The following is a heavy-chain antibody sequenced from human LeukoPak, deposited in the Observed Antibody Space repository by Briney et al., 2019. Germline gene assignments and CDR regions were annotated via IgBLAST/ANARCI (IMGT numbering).Heavy chain of an antibody. CDR2: ISYDGSNK. CDR1: GFTFSSYA. CDR3: AKEGYYYLDV. V-gene: IGHV3-30*04. J-gene: IGHJ6*03. Sequence: GGSLRLSCAASGFTFSSYAMHWVSQAPGKGLEWVAVISYDGSNKYYADSVKGRFTISRDNSKNTLYLQMNSLRPEDTAVYYCAKEGYYYLDVWGKGTTVTVSS.